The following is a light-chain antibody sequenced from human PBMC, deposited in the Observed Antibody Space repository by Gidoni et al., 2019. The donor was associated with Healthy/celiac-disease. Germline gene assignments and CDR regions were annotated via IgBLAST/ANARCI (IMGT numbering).Light chain of an antibody. CDR3: MQALQTPQVT. CDR2: LGS. J-gene: IGKJ3*01. CDR1: QSLLHSNGYNY. V-gene: IGKV2-28*01. Sequence: DIVMTQSPLSLPVTPGEPASISCRSSQSLLHSNGYNYLVWYLQKPGQSPQLLIYLGSNRASGVPDRFSGSGSGTDFTLKISRVEAEDVGVYYCMQALQTPQVTFGPGTKVDIK.